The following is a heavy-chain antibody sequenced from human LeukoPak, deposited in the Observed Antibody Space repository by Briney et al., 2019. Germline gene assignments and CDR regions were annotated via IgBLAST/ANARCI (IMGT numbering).Heavy chain of an antibody. J-gene: IGHJ4*02. CDR3: TTDNHCGGSCYWRDYFDY. V-gene: IGHV3-15*01. CDR2: IKSKTDGGTT. Sequence: GGSLRPSCAASGFTFSNARMSWVRQAPGKGLEWVGRIKSKTDGGTTDYAAPVKGRFTISRDDSKNTLYLQMNSLKTEDTAVYYCTTDNHCGGSCYWRDYFDYWGQGTLVTVSS. D-gene: IGHD2-15*01. CDR1: GFTFSNAR.